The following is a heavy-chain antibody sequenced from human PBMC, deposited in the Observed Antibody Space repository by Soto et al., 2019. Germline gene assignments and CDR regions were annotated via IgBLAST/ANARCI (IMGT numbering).Heavy chain of an antibody. V-gene: IGHV4-30-4*01. CDR3: ARGRGYSSSSRWFDP. CDR2: IYYSGST. Sequence: SETLSLTCTVSGGSISSGDYYWSWIRRPPGKGLEWIGYIYYSGSTYYNPSLKSRVTISVDTSKNQFSLKLSSVTAADTAVYYCARGRGYSSSSRWFDPWGQGTLVTVSS. CDR1: GGSISSGDYY. J-gene: IGHJ5*02. D-gene: IGHD6-6*01.